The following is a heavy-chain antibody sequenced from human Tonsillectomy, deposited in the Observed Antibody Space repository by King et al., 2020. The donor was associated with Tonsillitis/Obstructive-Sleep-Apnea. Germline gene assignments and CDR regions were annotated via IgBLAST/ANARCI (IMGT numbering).Heavy chain of an antibody. CDR3: FARWFDP. Sequence: DVQLVESGGGLVKPGGSLRLSCAASGFTFNNAWMNWVRQAPGKGLEWVGLIKSKTDGGTTDYAAPVKGRFTISRDDSKNALYMQMNSLKTEDTAVYYCFARWFDPWGQGTLVTVSS. J-gene: IGHJ5*02. CDR1: GFTFNNAW. CDR2: IKSKTDGGTT. D-gene: IGHD6-6*01. V-gene: IGHV3-15*07.